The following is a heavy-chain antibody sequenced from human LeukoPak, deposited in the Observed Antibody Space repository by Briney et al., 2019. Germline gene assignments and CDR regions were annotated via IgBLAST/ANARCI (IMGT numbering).Heavy chain of an antibody. J-gene: IGHJ4*02. Sequence: SGGSLRLSCAASGFTFSSYEMNWVRQAPGKGLEWVSYISSSGSTIYYADSVKGRFTISRDNAKNSLYLQMNSLRAEDTAVYYCARNWGSGAAAGKGPLDYWGQGTLVTVSS. V-gene: IGHV3-48*03. D-gene: IGHD6-13*01. CDR1: GFTFSSYE. CDR2: ISSSGSTI. CDR3: ARNWGSGAAAGKGPLDY.